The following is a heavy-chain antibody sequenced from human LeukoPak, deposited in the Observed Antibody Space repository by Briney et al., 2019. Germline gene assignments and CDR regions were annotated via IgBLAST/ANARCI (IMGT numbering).Heavy chain of an antibody. CDR2: IKQDGSEK. V-gene: IGHV3-7*01. J-gene: IGHJ5*02. CDR1: GFTFSSYW. Sequence: PGGSLRLSCVASGFTFSSYWMSWVRQAPGKGLEWVANIKQDGSEKYYVDSVKGRFTISRDNAKNSLYLQMNSLRVEDTAVYYCAREWATVTGYNWFDPWGQGTLVTVSS. CDR3: AREWATVTGYNWFDP. D-gene: IGHD4-11*01.